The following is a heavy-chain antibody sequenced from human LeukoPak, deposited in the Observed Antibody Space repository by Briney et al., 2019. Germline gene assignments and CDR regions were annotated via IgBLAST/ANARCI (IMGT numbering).Heavy chain of an antibody. V-gene: IGHV1-2*02. CDR2: INPNSGGT. CDR3: ARERVYAIYYHYGMDV. J-gene: IGHJ6*02. D-gene: IGHD2-8*01. CDR1: GYTFTGYY. Sequence: ASVKVSCKASGYTFTGYYMHWVRQAPGQGLEWMGWINPNSGGTNYAQKFQGRVTMTRDTSISTAYMELSRLRSDDTAVYYCARERVYAIYYHYGMDVWGQGTTVTVSS.